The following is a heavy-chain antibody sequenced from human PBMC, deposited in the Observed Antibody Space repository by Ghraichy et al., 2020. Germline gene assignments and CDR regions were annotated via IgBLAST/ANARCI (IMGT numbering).Heavy chain of an antibody. CDR1: GFTFSNYA. D-gene: IGHD1-26*01. Sequence: GGSLRLSCAASGFTFSNYAMSWVRQAPGKGLEWVSAISGSGGSTYYADSVKGRFTISRDNPKNTLSLQMNSLRVEDTAVYYCARGLIVGATGGSRFDCWGQGTLVTVSS. CDR2: ISGSGGST. V-gene: IGHV3-23*01. J-gene: IGHJ4*02. CDR3: ARGLIVGATGGSRFDC.